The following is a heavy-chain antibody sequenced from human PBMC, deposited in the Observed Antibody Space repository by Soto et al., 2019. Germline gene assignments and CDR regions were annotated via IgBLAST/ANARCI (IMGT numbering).Heavy chain of an antibody. J-gene: IGHJ5*02. CDR2: IHYSGST. CDR1: GGSISSSSYY. Sequence: QLQLQESGPGLVKPSETLSLTCTVSGGSISSSSYYWGWISQPPGNVLAWIGSIHYSGSTYYNPSLKSLVTIAVDTSKNQFSLKLSSVTTADTAVYYCSRHQTHSSISVDPWGQGTLVTVSS. CDR3: SRHQTHSSISVDP. D-gene: IGHD6-13*01. V-gene: IGHV4-39*01.